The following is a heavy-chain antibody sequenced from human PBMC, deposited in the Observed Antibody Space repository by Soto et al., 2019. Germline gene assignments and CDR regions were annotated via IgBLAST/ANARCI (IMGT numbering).Heavy chain of an antibody. J-gene: IGHJ6*02. V-gene: IGHV3-33*01. D-gene: IGHD6-13*01. CDR1: GFTFSSYG. Sequence: PGGSLRLSCAASGFTFSSYGMHWVRQARGKGLEWVAVIWYDGSNKYYADSVKGRFTISRDNSKNTLYLQMNSLRAEDTAVYYCARDIAAAGTSYYYYGMDVWGQGTTVTVSS. CDR3: ARDIAAAGTSYYYYGMDV. CDR2: IWYDGSNK.